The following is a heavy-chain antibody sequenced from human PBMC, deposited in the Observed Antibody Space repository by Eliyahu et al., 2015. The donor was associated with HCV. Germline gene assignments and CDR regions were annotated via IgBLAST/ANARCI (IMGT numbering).Heavy chain of an antibody. J-gene: IGHJ6*02. CDR2: ISSDGSTI. CDR1: GFTSSNYW. V-gene: IGHV3-74*01. D-gene: IGHD1-26*01. CDR3: AGVTGSYYSYYYYGMDV. Sequence: EVQLVESGGGLVQPGGSLRLSCAASGFTSSNYWMHWVRQVPGEGLVWVSRISSDGSTINYADSVKGRFTISRDNAKNTLDLQMNSLRAEDTAVYYCAGVTGSYYSYYYYGMDVWGQGTTVTVS.